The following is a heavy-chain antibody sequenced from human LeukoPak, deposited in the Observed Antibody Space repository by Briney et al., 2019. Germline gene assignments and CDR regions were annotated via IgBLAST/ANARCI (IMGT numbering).Heavy chain of an antibody. CDR3: AGASQRGIAAAGTRYFQH. CDR2: INPNSGGT. J-gene: IGHJ1*01. V-gene: IGHV1-2*02. CDR1: GYTFTGYY. Sequence: ASVKVSCKASGYTFTGYYMHWVRQAPGQGLEWMGWINPNSGGTNYAQKFQGRVTMTRDTSISTAYMELSRLRSDDTAVYYCAGASQRGIAAAGTRYFQHWGQGTLVTVSS. D-gene: IGHD6-13*01.